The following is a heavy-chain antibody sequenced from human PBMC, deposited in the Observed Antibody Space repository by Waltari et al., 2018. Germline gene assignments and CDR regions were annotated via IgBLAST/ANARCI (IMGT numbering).Heavy chain of an antibody. CDR3: ARGRDDNSWYGYFDS. V-gene: IGHV4-31*02. J-gene: IGHJ4*02. CDR1: GVPVSGGRSC. Sequence: QVQLRESGPGLLMPSETLSVPCTVSGVPVSGGRSCWTWIRQHPERGLEWIGYSCYGGSGYYNPSLSGRATISEDASMGQFSLRLTFVTDADSGIYYCARGRDDNSWYGYFDSWGRGMLVTVS. CDR2: SCYGGSG. D-gene: IGHD6-13*01.